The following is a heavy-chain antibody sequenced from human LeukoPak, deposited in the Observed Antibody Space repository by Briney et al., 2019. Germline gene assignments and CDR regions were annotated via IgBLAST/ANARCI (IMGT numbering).Heavy chain of an antibody. CDR3: ARGLRRWLRDPFDY. V-gene: IGHV4-34*01. Sequence: SETLSLXCAVYGGSFSGYYWSWIRQPPGKGLEWIGEINHSGSTNYNPSLKSRVTISVDTSKNQFSLKLSSVTAADTAVYYCARGLRRWLRDPFDYWGQGTLVTVSS. D-gene: IGHD5-12*01. CDR2: INHSGST. J-gene: IGHJ4*02. CDR1: GGSFSGYY.